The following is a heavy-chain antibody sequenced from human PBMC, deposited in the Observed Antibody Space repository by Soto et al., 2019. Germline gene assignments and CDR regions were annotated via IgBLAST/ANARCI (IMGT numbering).Heavy chain of an antibody. CDR3: ARHLITMVRGVPRGRYYMDV. CDR2: IYYSGST. Sequence: SETLSLTCTVAGGSIISYYWRWIRQPPGKGLEWIGYIYYSGSTNYNPSLKSRVTISVDTSKNQFSLKLSSVTAADTAVYYCARHLITMVRGVPRGRYYMDVWGKGTTVTVSS. D-gene: IGHD3-10*01. J-gene: IGHJ6*03. V-gene: IGHV4-59*08. CDR1: GGSIISYY.